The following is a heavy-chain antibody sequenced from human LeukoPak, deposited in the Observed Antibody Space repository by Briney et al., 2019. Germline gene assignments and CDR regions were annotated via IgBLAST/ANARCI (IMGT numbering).Heavy chain of an antibody. CDR1: GGTFSSYT. CDR3: ARDRGGLRLGELSSYFDY. CDR2: IIPILGIA. D-gene: IGHD3-16*02. J-gene: IGHJ4*02. Sequence: SVKVSCKASGGTFSSYTISWVRQAPGQGLEWMGRIIPILGIANYAQKFKGRVTITEDQSTSTAYMELSSLRSEDTAVYYCARDRGGLRLGELSSYFDYWGQGTLVTVSS. V-gene: IGHV1-69*04.